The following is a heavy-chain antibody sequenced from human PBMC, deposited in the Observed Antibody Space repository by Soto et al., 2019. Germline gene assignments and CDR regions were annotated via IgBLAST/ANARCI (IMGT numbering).Heavy chain of an antibody. CDR3: AKDLFYDSSGYYYPHVLRLYGMDV. Sequence: GGSLRLSCAASGFTFSSYAMSWVRQAPGKGLEWVSAISGSGGSTYYADSVKGRFTISRDNSKNTLYLQMNSLRAEDTAVYYCAKDLFYDSSGYYYPHVLRLYGMDVWGQGTTVTVSS. V-gene: IGHV3-23*01. CDR2: ISGSGGST. D-gene: IGHD3-22*01. CDR1: GFTFSSYA. J-gene: IGHJ6*02.